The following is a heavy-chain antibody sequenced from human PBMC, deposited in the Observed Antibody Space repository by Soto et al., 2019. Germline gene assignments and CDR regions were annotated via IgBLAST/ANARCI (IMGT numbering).Heavy chain of an antibody. CDR1: AYFFTAYY. Sequence: ASVKVSCKTSAYFFTAYYIHWVRQAPGQGLEWMGWINPNTGATNYPQKFQGRVTISLDTAKNQIYLKLNSVTAADTAVHYCVRHAADHTAYYYSAMDVWGQGTTVTVS. V-gene: IGHV1-2*02. CDR3: VRHAADHTAYYYSAMDV. CDR2: INPNTGAT. D-gene: IGHD2-21*02. J-gene: IGHJ6*02.